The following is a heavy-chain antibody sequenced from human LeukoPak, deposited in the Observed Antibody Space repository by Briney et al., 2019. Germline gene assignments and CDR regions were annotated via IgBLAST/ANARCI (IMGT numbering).Heavy chain of an antibody. V-gene: IGHV4-31*03. CDR1: GGSISSGGYY. Sequence: SQTLSLTCTVSGGSISSGGYYWSWIRQHPGKGLEWIGYIYYSGSTYYNPSLKSRVTILVDTSKNQFSLKLSSVTAADTAVYYCARAPYSAYGYFDYWGQGTLVTVSS. CDR3: ARAPYSAYGYFDY. CDR2: IYYSGST. D-gene: IGHD5-12*01. J-gene: IGHJ4*02.